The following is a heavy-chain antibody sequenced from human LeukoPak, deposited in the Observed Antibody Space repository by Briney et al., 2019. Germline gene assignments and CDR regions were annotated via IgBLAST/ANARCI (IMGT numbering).Heavy chain of an antibody. J-gene: IGHJ4*02. Sequence: GGSLRLSCAASGFTFSDYYMSWIRQAPGKGLEWVSYISSSGSTIYYADSVKGRFTTSRDNAKNSLYLQMNSLRAEDTAVHYCARDQGPVVPAAILAYWGQGTMVTVSS. CDR3: ARDQGPVVPAAILAY. CDR1: GFTFSDYY. D-gene: IGHD2-2*02. V-gene: IGHV3-11*01. CDR2: ISSSGSTI.